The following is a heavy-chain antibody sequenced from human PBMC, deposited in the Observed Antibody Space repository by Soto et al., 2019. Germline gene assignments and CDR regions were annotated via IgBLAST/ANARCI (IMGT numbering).Heavy chain of an antibody. D-gene: IGHD2-2*01. Sequence: SETLSLTCAVYGGSFSGYYWSWIRQPPGKGLEWIGEINHSGSTNYNPSLKSRVTISVDTSKNQFSLKLSSVTAADTAMYYCARGGGGIYCSSTSCDRGGSFDPWGQGTLVTVSS. CDR1: GGSFSGYY. CDR3: ARGGGGIYCSSTSCDRGGSFDP. V-gene: IGHV4-34*01. CDR2: INHSGST. J-gene: IGHJ5*02.